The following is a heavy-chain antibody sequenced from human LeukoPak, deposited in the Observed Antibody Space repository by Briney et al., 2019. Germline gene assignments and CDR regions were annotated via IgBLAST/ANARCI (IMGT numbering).Heavy chain of an antibody. V-gene: IGHV4-4*02. CDR2: IYRSENP. CDR1: GGSISRSDW. CDR3: ARVIDYVRGSYRYNHYFDY. J-gene: IGHJ4*02. D-gene: IGHD3-16*02. Sequence: SETLSLTCAVSGGSISRSDWWSWVRQSPGRGLEWIGYIYRSENPTYNPSLKSRVSISVDTSKNQLSLKLSSVTAAETAVYYCARVIDYVRGSYRYNHYFDYWGQGTLVTVSS.